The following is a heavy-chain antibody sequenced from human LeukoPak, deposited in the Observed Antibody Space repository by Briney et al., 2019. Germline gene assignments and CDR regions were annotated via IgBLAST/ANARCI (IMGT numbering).Heavy chain of an antibody. J-gene: IGHJ1*01. D-gene: IGHD3-10*01. CDR3: ARERGSYYNPQYFQH. CDR1: GYSFTSYG. V-gene: IGHV1-18*01. Sequence: TSVKVSCKASGYSFTSYGISWVRQAPGQGLEWMGWTSAYNGNTNYAQKLQGRVTMTTDTSTSTAYMELRSLRAEDTAVYYCARERGSYYNPQYFQHWGQGTLVTVSS. CDR2: TSAYNGNT.